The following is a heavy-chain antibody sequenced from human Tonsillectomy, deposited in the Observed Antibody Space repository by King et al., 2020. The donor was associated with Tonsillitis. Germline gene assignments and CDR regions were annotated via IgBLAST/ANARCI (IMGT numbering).Heavy chain of an antibody. D-gene: IGHD5-18*01. J-gene: IGHJ6*02. V-gene: IGHV3-23*04. Sequence: VQLVESGGGLVQPGGSLRLSCTASTFTFSSYAMSWVRQAPGKGLGWVSGISGSGGSTFYADSVKGRFTISRDNSKNTLYVQMNSLRAEDTALYYCAKDRAAMITPTGSMDVWGQGTTVTVSS. CDR2: ISGSGGST. CDR3: AKDRAAMITPTGSMDV. CDR1: TFTFSSYA.